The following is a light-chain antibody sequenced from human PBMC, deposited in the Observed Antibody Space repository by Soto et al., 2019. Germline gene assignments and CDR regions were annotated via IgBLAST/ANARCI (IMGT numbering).Light chain of an antibody. J-gene: IGKJ4*02. V-gene: IGKV3D-15*01. CDR3: QQYHDWVT. Sequence: ETVMTQSPATLSVSPGESATLSCGTSQSVSSNLAWYQQKPGQAPRLLIYGASTRATGIPARFSGSGSGAEFTLTISYLRPEDSAVYFCQQYHDWVTFGGGTRVEI. CDR2: GAS. CDR1: QSVSSN.